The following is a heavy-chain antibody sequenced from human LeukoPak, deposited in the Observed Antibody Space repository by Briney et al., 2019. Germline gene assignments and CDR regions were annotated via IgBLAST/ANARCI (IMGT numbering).Heavy chain of an antibody. CDR1: GGSFSGYY. CDR3: ARGWGAFDY. D-gene: IGHD3-16*01. J-gene: IGHJ4*02. Sequence: SETLSLTCAVYGGSFSGYYWSWIRQPPGKGLEWIGEINHSGSTNYNPSLKSRVTVSVDTSKNQFSLKLSSVTAADTAVYYCARGWGAFDYWGQGTLVTVSS. CDR2: INHSGST. V-gene: IGHV4-34*01.